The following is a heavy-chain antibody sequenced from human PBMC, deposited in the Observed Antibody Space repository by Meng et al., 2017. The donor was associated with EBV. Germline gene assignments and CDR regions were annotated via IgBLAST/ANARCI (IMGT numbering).Heavy chain of an antibody. CDR2: INTNTGNP. J-gene: IGHJ4*02. CDR3: ARDRRGFSHGSVPDFDW. V-gene: IGHV7-4-1*02. D-gene: IGHD5-18*01. Sequence: QVQLVQAGSELRKPGASVKVACESSGYTFNRNAIHWVRQAPGQGLEWMGWINTNTGNPIYAPGFTGRFVFSLDTSVSTTYLQINSLKAEDTAMYFCARDRRGFSHGSVPDFDWWGQGTLVTVSS. CDR1: GYTFNRNA.